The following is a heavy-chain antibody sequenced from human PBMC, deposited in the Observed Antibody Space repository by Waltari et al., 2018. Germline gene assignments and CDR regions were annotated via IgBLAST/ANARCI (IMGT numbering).Heavy chain of an antibody. J-gene: IGHJ6*02. CDR2: IWYDGSNK. CDR1: GFTFSSYG. Sequence: QVQLVESGGGVVQPGRSLRPPCAASGFTFSSYGMPWVRRAPCTGLEWVAVIWYDGSNKYYADSVKGRFTISRDNSKNTLYLQMNSLRAEDTAVYYCARDGHDYSNHYYYYYGMDVWGQGTTVTVSS. V-gene: IGHV3-33*01. CDR3: ARDGHDYSNHYYYYYGMDV. D-gene: IGHD4-4*01.